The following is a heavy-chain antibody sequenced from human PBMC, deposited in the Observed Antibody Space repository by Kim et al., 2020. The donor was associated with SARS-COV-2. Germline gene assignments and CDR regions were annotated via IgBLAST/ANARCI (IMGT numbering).Heavy chain of an antibody. CDR3: ASGLRGNWFDP. Sequence: SETLSLTCTVSGGSISSSSYYWGWIRQPPGKGLEWIGSIYNSGSTYYNPSLKSRVTISVDTSKNQFSLKLSSVTAADTAVYYCASGLRGNWFDPWGQGTLVTVSS. J-gene: IGHJ5*02. V-gene: IGHV4-39*07. D-gene: IGHD5-12*01. CDR2: IYNSGST. CDR1: GGSISSSSYY.